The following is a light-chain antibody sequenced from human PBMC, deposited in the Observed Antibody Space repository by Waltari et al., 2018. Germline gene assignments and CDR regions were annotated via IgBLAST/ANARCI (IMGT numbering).Light chain of an antibody. CDR3: QQYYSTPYT. CDR2: WAS. Sequence: INCKSSQSILYSSNNKNYLAWYQQKPGQPTKLLIYWASTRESGVPDRFSGSGSGTDFTLTISSLQAEDVAVYYCQQYYSTPYTFGQGTKLEIK. J-gene: IGKJ2*01. CDR1: QSILYSSNNKNY. V-gene: IGKV4-1*01.